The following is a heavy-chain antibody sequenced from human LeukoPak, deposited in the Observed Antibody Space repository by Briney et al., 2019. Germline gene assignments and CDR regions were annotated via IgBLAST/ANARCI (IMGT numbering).Heavy chain of an antibody. CDR3: ARDGVAGGFDY. CDR1: GGSIGSYY. CDR2: IHYSGST. D-gene: IGHD6-19*01. V-gene: IGHV4-59*01. Sequence: PSEILSLTCTVSGGSIGSYYWNWIRQAPGKGLEWIGYIHYSGSTNHNSSLKSRVTISVDTSKNQYSLKLSSVTAADTAVYYCARDGVAGGFDYWGQGTLVTVSS. J-gene: IGHJ4*02.